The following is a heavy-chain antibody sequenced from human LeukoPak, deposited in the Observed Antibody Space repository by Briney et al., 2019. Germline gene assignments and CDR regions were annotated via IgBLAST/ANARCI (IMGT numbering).Heavy chain of an antibody. V-gene: IGHV4-4*07. Sequence: SETLSLTCTVSGGSISNYYWSWIRQPAGKGLEWIGRIYTSGSTNYNPSLKSRVTMSVGTSKNQFSLKLSSVTAADTAVYYCARESYSSSYLFDYWGQGTLVTVSS. J-gene: IGHJ4*02. CDR1: GGSISNYY. CDR2: IYTSGST. CDR3: ARESYSSSYLFDY. D-gene: IGHD6-6*01.